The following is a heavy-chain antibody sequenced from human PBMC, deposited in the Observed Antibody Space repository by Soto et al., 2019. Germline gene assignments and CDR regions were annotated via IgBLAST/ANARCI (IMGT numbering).Heavy chain of an antibody. CDR3: ARENDDFWSGYYKGEIDY. CDR2: ISSSSTI. D-gene: IGHD3-3*01. Sequence: PGGSLRLSCAASGFTFSSYSMNWVRQAPGKGLEWVSYISSSSTIYYADSVKGRFTISRDNAKNSLYLQMNSLRDEDTAVYYCARENDDFWSGYYKGEIDYWGRGTLVTVFS. J-gene: IGHJ4*02. CDR1: GFTFSSYS. V-gene: IGHV3-48*02.